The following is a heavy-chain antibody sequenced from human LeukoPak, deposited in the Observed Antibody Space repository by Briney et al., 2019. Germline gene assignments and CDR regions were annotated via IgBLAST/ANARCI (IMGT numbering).Heavy chain of an antibody. D-gene: IGHD1-20*01. J-gene: IGHJ4*02. CDR2: IKQDGSDK. CDR1: GFTFTSSW. Sequence: GGSLRLSCTASGFTFTSSWMTWVRQTPGKGLEWVANIKQDGSDKYYVGSVKGRFTISRDNTNNSPYLQMNSLRAEDTALYYCARDIRASYWGQGTLVTVSS. CDR3: ARDIRASY. V-gene: IGHV3-7*01.